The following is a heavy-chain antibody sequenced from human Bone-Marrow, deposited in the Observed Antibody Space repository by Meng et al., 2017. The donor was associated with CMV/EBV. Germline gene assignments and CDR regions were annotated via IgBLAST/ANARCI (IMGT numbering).Heavy chain of an antibody. CDR3: ARDAVSSPSTLDYYHGMHV. CDR1: GFTFSSYS. CDR2: ISYDGSNK. V-gene: IGHV3-30*03. J-gene: IGHJ6*01. D-gene: IGHD6-13*01. Sequence: GGSLRLSCAASGFTFSSYSMNWVRQAPGKGLEWVAVISYDGSNKYYADSVKGRFTISRDNSKNTLYLQMNSLRAEDTAVYYCARDAVSSPSTLDYYHGMHVWGQGPTVTVSS.